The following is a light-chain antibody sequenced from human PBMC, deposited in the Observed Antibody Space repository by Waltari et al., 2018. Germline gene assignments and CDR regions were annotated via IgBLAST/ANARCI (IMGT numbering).Light chain of an antibody. V-gene: IGKV1-39*01. J-gene: IGKJ2*01. Sequence: DIQMTQSPSSLSASVGDRVTITCRASQSISSYLNWYQQKPGKAPKLLIYAASSLQSGVPSRFSGSVAGTNFTLTISSLQPEEFATYYCQQSYSTPQTFGQGTKLEIK. CDR3: QQSYSTPQT. CDR1: QSISSY. CDR2: AAS.